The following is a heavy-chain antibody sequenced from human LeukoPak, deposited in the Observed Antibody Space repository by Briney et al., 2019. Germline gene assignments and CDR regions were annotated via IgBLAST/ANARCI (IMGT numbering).Heavy chain of an antibody. V-gene: IGHV1-2*04. CDR1: GYTFTGYY. Sequence: ASVKVSCKASGYTFTGYYLHWVRQAPGQGPEWMGWINPNSGGTNYAQKFQGWVTMTRDTSISTAYMELSRLRSDDTAVYYCSREFPFCGADCFSGVFDIWGQGTMVTVS. J-gene: IGHJ3*02. CDR3: SREFPFCGADCFSGVFDI. D-gene: IGHD2-21*02. CDR2: INPNSGGT.